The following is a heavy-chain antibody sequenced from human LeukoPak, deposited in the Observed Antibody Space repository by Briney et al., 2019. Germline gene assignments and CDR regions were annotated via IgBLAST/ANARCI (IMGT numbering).Heavy chain of an antibody. Sequence: PGGSLRLSCAASGFTFSSYSFIWVRQAPGKGLEWVSSISSTVSYIYYADSVRGRFTISRDNAQNSLYLQMTSLRAEDTAVYHCAKSGLNRFDYWGQGTLVTVSS. V-gene: IGHV3-21*01. CDR1: GFTFSSYS. CDR3: AKSGLNRFDY. D-gene: IGHD2-15*01. CDR2: ISSTVSYI. J-gene: IGHJ4*02.